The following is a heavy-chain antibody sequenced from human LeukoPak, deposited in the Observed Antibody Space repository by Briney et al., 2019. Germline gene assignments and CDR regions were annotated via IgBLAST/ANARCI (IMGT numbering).Heavy chain of an antibody. CDR3: APTSRFSFQH. Sequence: GGSLRLSCAASGSTFSSYSMSWVRQAPGKGLEWVSMITDSGSRTYYADSVKGRFTISRDNSKNTLYLQMNSLRAEDTALYYCAPTSRFSFQHWGQGTLVTVSS. CDR1: GSTFSSYS. V-gene: IGHV3-23*01. J-gene: IGHJ1*01. CDR2: ITDSGSRT. D-gene: IGHD6-6*01.